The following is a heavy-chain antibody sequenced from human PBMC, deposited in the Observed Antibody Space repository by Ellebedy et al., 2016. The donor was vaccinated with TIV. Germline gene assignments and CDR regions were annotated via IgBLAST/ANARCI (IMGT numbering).Heavy chain of an antibody. J-gene: IGHJ4*02. CDR2: IYYSGST. CDR1: GGSISSYY. CDR3: ARSWGTIAAFDY. Sequence: MPGGSLRLSCTVSGGSISSYYWSRIRQPPGKGLEWIGYIYYSGSTNYNPSLKSRVTISVDTSKNQFSLKLSSVTAADTAVYYCARSWGTIAAFDYWGQGTLVTVSS. V-gene: IGHV4-59*08. D-gene: IGHD6-13*01.